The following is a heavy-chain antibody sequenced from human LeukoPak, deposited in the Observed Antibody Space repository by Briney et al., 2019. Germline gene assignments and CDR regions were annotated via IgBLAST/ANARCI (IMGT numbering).Heavy chain of an antibody. CDR1: GFTFSSYG. Sequence: PGRSLRLSCAASGFTFSSYGMHWVRQAPGKGLEWVAVIWYDGSNKYYADSVKGRFTISRDNSKNTLYLQMNSLRAGDTAVYYCARGDGDYSRGWYFDLWGRGTLVTVSS. CDR2: IWYDGSNK. D-gene: IGHD4-17*01. V-gene: IGHV3-33*01. J-gene: IGHJ2*01. CDR3: ARGDGDYSRGWYFDL.